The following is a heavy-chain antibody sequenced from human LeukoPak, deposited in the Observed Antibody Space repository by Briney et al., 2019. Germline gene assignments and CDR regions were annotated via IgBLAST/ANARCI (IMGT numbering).Heavy chain of an antibody. D-gene: IGHD6-19*01. CDR2: IYYSGST. CDR3: ARDLAVAEGSNWFDP. J-gene: IGHJ5*02. CDR1: GGSISSYY. Sequence: SETLSLTCTVSGGSISSYYWSWIRQPPGKGLEWLGYIYYSGSTNYNPSLKSRVTISVDTSKNQFPLKLSSVTAADTAVYYCARDLAVAEGSNWFDPWGQGTLVTVSS. V-gene: IGHV4-59*01.